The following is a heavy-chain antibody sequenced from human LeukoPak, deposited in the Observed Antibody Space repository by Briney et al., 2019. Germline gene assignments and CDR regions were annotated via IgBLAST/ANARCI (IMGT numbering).Heavy chain of an antibody. CDR3: ARGLYSGSYMFDY. V-gene: IGHV3-23*01. J-gene: IGHJ4*02. D-gene: IGHD1-26*01. Sequence: GGSLRLSCAASGFTFSTYAMSWVRQAPGRGLEWVSAVSLSGSNTFYADSVKGRFTISRDTSKNTLNLQMNSLRAEDTAVYYCARGLYSGSYMFDYWGQGTLVTVSS. CDR2: VSLSGSNT. CDR1: GFTFSTYA.